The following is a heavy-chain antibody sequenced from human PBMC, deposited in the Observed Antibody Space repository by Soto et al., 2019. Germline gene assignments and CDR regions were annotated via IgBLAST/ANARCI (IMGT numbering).Heavy chain of an antibody. Sequence: QLQLQESGSGLVKPSQTLSLTCAVSGGSISSGGYSWSWIRQPPGKGLEWIGYIYHSGSTYYNPALKSRVTISVDRSKNQVPLKLSSGTAADTAVYCCAAGGGLPRYYWGRGTLGTVSS. CDR3: AAGGGLPRYY. D-gene: IGHD5-12*01. V-gene: IGHV4-30-2*01. CDR1: GGSISSGGYS. CDR2: IYHSGST. J-gene: IGHJ4*02.